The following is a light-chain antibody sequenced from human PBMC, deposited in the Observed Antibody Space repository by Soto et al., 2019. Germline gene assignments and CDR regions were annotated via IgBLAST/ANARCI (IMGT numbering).Light chain of an antibody. V-gene: IGKV3-15*01. CDR2: GTS. CDR1: QSVSSN. CDR3: QQYNNWPGT. Sequence: EVVMTQSPATLSVSPGERATLSCRASQSVSSNLAWYQQKHGQAPRLLIYGTSTRATGISARFSGSGSGTEFTLTISSLQSEDFAIYYCQQYNNWPGTFGQGTKVDIK. J-gene: IGKJ1*01.